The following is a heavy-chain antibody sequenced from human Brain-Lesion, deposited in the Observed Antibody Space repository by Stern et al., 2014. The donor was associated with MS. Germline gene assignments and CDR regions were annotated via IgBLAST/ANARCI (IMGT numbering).Heavy chain of an antibody. J-gene: IGHJ4*02. CDR1: YDSISSYY. CDR3: ARAFSDYHDSTPGY. D-gene: IGHD3-22*01. V-gene: IGHV4-59*01. Sequence: VQLEESGPGLVKPSETLSLTSTVSYDSISSYYWTWLRQPPGKGLEWIGYINYRRNPNYNPALKSRVTISVDTSKNQFSLKLTSVTAADTAVYYCARAFSDYHDSTPGYWGQGTLVTVSS. CDR2: INYRRNP.